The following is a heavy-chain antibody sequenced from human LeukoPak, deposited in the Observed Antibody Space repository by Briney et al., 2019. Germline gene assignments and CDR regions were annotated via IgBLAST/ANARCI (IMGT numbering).Heavy chain of an antibody. CDR2: IKHDGSEK. D-gene: IGHD6-19*01. CDR3: ARDLVSSGPYYYYFYGMDV. CDR1: GFTFSSYW. V-gene: IGHV3-7*01. Sequence: GGSLRLSCVVSGFTFSSYWMSWVRQAPGKGLEWVANIKHDGSEKYYVDSVKGRFTISRDNAKNSLYLQMNSLRAEDTAVYYCARDLVSSGPYYYYFYGMDVWGQGTTVTVSS. J-gene: IGHJ6*02.